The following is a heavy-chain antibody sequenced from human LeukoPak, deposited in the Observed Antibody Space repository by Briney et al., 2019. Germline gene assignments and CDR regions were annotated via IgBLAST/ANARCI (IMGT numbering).Heavy chain of an antibody. Sequence: GGSLRLSCAASGFAFTSYWMSWVRQAPGKRLEWVANINQDGSEKYSVDSLRGRFTISRDNAKNSLYLQMNSLRADDTAVYYCARGRFHYDSSGYSSFYYWGQGTLVTVSS. CDR3: ARGRFHYDSSGYSSFYY. CDR1: GFAFTSYW. CDR2: INQDGSEK. J-gene: IGHJ4*02. V-gene: IGHV3-7*01. D-gene: IGHD3-22*01.